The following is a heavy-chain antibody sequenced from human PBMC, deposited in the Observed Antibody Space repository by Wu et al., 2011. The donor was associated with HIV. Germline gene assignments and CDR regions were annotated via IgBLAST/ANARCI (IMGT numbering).Heavy chain of an antibody. Sequence: QVQLVQSGAEVRKPGASVKVSCKASGYTFTGYYVHWVRQAPGQGLEWMGGIIPIFGTPNYAQKLQGRVTITADKSTSTAYMELGSLRSEDTAVYYCARDGNTLDYYYLDVWGKGTTVTVSS. J-gene: IGHJ6*03. CDR2: IIPIFGTP. D-gene: IGHD2/OR15-2a*01. V-gene: IGHV1-69*06. CDR3: ARDGNTLDYYYLDV. CDR1: GYTFTGYY.